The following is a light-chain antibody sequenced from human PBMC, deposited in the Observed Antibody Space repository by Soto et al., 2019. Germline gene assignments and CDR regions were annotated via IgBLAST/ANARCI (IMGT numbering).Light chain of an antibody. CDR3: QQYSDWWT. CDR2: AAS. J-gene: IGKJ1*01. Sequence: IRITQSQTSLSASTGDRVTITCRASQGISSYLAWYQQKPGKAPKLLIYAASTLQSGVPSRFSGSGSGTDFTLTISCLQSEDFAVYYCQQYSDWWTFGQRTKV. CDR1: QGISSY. V-gene: IGKV1-8*01.